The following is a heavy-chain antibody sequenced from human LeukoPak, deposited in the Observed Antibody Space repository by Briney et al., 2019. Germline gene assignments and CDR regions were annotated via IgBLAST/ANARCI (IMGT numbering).Heavy chain of an antibody. V-gene: IGHV3-21*01. J-gene: IGHJ4*02. CDR2: ISSSSSYI. D-gene: IGHD6-6*01. Sequence: PGGSLRLSCAASGFTFSSYSMNWVRQAPGKGLEWVSSISSSSSYIYYADSVKGRFTISRDNAKNSLYLQMNSLRAEDTAVYYCAKGSSSSPDVFDYWGQGTLVTVSS. CDR1: GFTFSSYS. CDR3: AKGSSSSPDVFDY.